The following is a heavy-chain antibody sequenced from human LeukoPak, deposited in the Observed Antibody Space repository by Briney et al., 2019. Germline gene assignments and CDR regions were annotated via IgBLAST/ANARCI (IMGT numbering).Heavy chain of an antibody. V-gene: IGHV3-30*18. CDR2: ISYDGSNK. Sequence: GGSLRLSCAASGFTFSSYGMHWVRQAPGKGLEWVAVISYDGSNKYYADSVKGRFTISRDNSKNTLYPQMNSLRAEDTAVYYCAKTSRGSGWYFDYWGQGTLVTVSS. CDR3: AKTSRGSGWYFDY. D-gene: IGHD6-19*01. CDR1: GFTFSSYG. J-gene: IGHJ4*02.